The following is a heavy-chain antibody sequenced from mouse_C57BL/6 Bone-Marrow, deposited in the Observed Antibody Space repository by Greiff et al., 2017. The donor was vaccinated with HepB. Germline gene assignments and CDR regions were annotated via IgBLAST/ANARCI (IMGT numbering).Heavy chain of an antibody. CDR3: ARVTGTNYFDY. Sequence: EVQLQQSGPELVKPGASVKISCKASGYTFTDYYMNWVKQSHGKSLEWIGDINPNNGGTSYNQKFKGKATLTVDKSSSTAYMELRSLTSEDSAVYYCARVTGTNYFDYWGQGTTLTVSS. V-gene: IGHV1-26*01. CDR1: GYTFTDYY. D-gene: IGHD4-1*01. CDR2: INPNNGGT. J-gene: IGHJ2*01.